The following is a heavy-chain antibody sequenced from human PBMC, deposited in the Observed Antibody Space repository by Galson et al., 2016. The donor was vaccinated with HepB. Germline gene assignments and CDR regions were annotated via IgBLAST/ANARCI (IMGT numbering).Heavy chain of an antibody. CDR2: ISGGAEST. Sequence: SLRLSCAASGFTFSSYPMNWVRQAPGKGLEWVSGISGGAESTYYADSVKGRFTISRDNSKNMLALQMNSLRAEDTAVYYCARGSYGYGGWFDAWGQGTLVTVSS. V-gene: IGHV3-23*01. CDR1: GFTFSSYP. J-gene: IGHJ5*02. D-gene: IGHD3-16*01. CDR3: ARGSYGYGGWFDA.